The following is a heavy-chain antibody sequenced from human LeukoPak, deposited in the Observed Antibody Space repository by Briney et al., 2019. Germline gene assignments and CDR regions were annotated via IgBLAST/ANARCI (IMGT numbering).Heavy chain of an antibody. CDR2: ISSSSSYI. Sequence: GGSLRLSCAASGFTVSSNYMSWVRQAQGKGLEWVSSISSSSSYIYYADSVKGRFTISRDNAKNSLYLQMNSLRAEDTAVYYCARDRGPHYDILTGPYYGMDVWGQGTTVTVSS. J-gene: IGHJ6*02. CDR1: GFTVSSNY. CDR3: ARDRGPHYDILTGPYYGMDV. V-gene: IGHV3-21*01. D-gene: IGHD3-9*01.